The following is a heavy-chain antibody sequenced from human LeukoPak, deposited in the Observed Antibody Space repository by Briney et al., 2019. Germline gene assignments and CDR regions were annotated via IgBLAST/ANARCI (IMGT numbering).Heavy chain of an antibody. J-gene: IGHJ4*02. CDR3: ARRIGLLPDY. CDR2: INPSGGST. Sequence: GASVKVSCKASGYTFTSYYMHWVRQAPGQGLEWMGIINPSGGSTNYAQKLQGRVTMTTDTSTSTAYMELRSLRSDDTAVYYCARRIGLLPDYWGQGTLVTVSS. V-gene: IGHV1-46*01. CDR1: GYTFTSYY. D-gene: IGHD4-23*01.